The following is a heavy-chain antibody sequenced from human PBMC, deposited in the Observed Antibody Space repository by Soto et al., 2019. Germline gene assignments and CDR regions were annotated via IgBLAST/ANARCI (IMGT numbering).Heavy chain of an antibody. CDR3: ATEGSSYLNLKQEPYDY. V-gene: IGHV1-46*01. CDR1: GYTFTSYY. CDR2: INPSGGST. J-gene: IGHJ4*02. Sequence: ASVKVSCKASGYTFTSYYMHWVRQAPGQGLEWMGIINPSGGSTSYAQKFQGRVTMTRDTSTSTVYMELSSLRSEDTAVYYCATEGSSYLNLKQEPYDYWGQGTLVTVSS. D-gene: IGHD6-13*01.